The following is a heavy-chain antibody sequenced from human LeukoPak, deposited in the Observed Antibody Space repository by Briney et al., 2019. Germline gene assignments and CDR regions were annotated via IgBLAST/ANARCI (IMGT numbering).Heavy chain of an antibody. CDR2: IYSGGST. Sequence: GGSLRLSCAASGFTVSSNYMSWVRQAPGKGLEWVSVIYSGGSTYYADSVKGRFTISRDKSKNTLYLQMNSLRAEDTAVYYCARAFIAAAGTSASGSWFDPWGQGTLVTVSS. V-gene: IGHV3-53*01. CDR1: GFTVSSNY. J-gene: IGHJ5*02. CDR3: ARAFIAAAGTSASGSWFDP. D-gene: IGHD6-13*01.